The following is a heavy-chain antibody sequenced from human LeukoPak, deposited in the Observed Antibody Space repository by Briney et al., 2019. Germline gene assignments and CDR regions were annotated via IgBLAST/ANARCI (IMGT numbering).Heavy chain of an antibody. J-gene: IGHJ6*02. D-gene: IGHD3-3*01. V-gene: IGHV1-8*01. CDR2: MNPNSGGT. CDR3: ARGAIFGVTPRGYGMDV. Sequence: ASVRVSCKASGYTFTSYDINWVRQATGQGLEWVGWMNPNSGGTVYAQKFQGRVTMTRDTSIGTLYMELNSLGSEDTAVYYCARGAIFGVTPRGYGMDVWGQGTTVTVSS. CDR1: GYTFTSYD.